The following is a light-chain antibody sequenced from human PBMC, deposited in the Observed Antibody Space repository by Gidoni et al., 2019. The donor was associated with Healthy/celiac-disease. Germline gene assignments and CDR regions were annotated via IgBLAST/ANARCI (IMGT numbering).Light chain of an antibody. CDR1: SSDVGSYNL. J-gene: IGLJ2*01. CDR3: CSYAGISTPVV. Sequence: QSDLTQPASVSGSPGQSITSPCTGTSSDVGSYNLVSWYQQHPGKAPKHMIYEFSKRPSGVSNRFSGSKSGNTASLTISWLQAEYEADYYCCSYAGISTPVVFGGGPMLTVL. CDR2: EFS. V-gene: IGLV2-23*02.